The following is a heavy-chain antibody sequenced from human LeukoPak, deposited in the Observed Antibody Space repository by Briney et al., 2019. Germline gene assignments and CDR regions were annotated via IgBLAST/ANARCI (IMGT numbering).Heavy chain of an antibody. Sequence: GGSLRLSCAASGFTFSSYAMSWVRQAPGKGLEYLSAIYSDGSRTYYADSVKGRFTTSRDNSKNTLYFEMSSLRVEDTAVYYCVKSPGSGWPVWGQGTLLTVSS. CDR2: IYSDGSRT. J-gene: IGHJ4*02. CDR1: GFTFSSYA. D-gene: IGHD6-19*01. CDR3: VKSPGSGWPV. V-gene: IGHV3-64D*06.